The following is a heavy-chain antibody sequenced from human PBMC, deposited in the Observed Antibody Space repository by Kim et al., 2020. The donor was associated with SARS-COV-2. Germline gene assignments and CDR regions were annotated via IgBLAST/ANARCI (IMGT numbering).Heavy chain of an antibody. V-gene: IGHV4-30-2*01. D-gene: IGHD2-2*01. CDR3: ARWGLVPAGFDP. CDR2: IYHSGST. CDR1: GGSISSGGYS. Sequence: SETLSLTCAVSGGSISSGGYSWSWIRQPPGKGLEWIGYIYHSGSTYYNPSLKSRVTISVDRSKNQFSLKLSSVTAADTAVYYCARWGLVPAGFDPWGQGTLVTVSS. J-gene: IGHJ5*02.